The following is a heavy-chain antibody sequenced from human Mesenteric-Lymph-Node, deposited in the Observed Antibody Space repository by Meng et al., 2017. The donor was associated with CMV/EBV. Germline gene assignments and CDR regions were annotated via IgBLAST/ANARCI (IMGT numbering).Heavy chain of an antibody. D-gene: IGHD6-19*01. V-gene: IGHV4-34*01. Sequence: CAVYGGSFSGYYWSWIRQPPGKGLEWIGEIDSSGSTNHNPSLKSRVTMSVHTSKNQLSLRLTSVTAADTAVYYCARRRSSGWYYFVYWGQGTLVTVSS. CDR3: ARRRSSGWYYFVY. J-gene: IGHJ4*02. CDR2: IDSSGST. CDR1: GGSFSGYY.